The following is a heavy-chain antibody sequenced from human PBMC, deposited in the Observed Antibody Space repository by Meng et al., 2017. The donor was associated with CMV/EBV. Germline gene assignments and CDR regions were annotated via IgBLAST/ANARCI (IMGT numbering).Heavy chain of an antibody. Sequence: QGPVQDSGPGLVKPSETLSLTCTVSGGSISSYYWSWIRQPAGKGLEWIGRIYTSGSTNYNPSLKSRVTMSVDTSKNQFSLKLSSVTAADTAVYYCARDLMNCSSTSCANWFDPWGQGTLVTVSS. V-gene: IGHV4-4*07. CDR1: GGSISSYY. CDR2: IYTSGST. D-gene: IGHD2-2*01. J-gene: IGHJ5*02. CDR3: ARDLMNCSSTSCANWFDP.